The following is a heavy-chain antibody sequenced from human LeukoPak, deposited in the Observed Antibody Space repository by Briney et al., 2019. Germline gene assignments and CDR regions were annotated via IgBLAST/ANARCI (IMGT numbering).Heavy chain of an antibody. V-gene: IGHV3-21*01. CDR2: ISSNSDYI. D-gene: IGHD2-21*01. CDR1: GFTFSSYH. Sequence: GGSLRLSCAASGFTFSSYHINWVRQAPGKGLEWVSSISSNSDYIYYADSVKGRFTISRDNAKNSLYLQMNSLRAEDTAVYYCARGLCGGDCYDYWGQGTLVTVSS. CDR3: ARGLCGGDCYDY. J-gene: IGHJ4*02.